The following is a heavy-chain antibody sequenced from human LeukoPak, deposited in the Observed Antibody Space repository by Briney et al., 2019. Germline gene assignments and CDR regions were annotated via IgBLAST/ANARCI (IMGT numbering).Heavy chain of an antibody. CDR1: GFTFSSYE. D-gene: IGHD3-10*02. CDR2: ISSIGSTI. V-gene: IGHV3-48*03. J-gene: IGHJ6*04. Sequence: GGSLRLSCAASGFTFSSYEMNWVRQAPGKGLEWVSYISSIGSTIYYADSVKGRFTISRDNAKNSLYLQMNSLRAEDTAVYYCAELGITMIGGAWGKGTTVTISS. CDR3: AELGITMIGGA.